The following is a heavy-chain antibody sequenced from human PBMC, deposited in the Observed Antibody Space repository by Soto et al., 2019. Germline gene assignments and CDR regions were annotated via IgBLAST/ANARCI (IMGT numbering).Heavy chain of an antibody. CDR1: GGSFTSHA. J-gene: IGHJ5*02. CDR3: ARELASYGHTWFDP. CDR2: IIPAFGTA. V-gene: IGHV1-69*12. D-gene: IGHD5-18*01. Sequence: QVHLAQSGAEVKKPGSSVKVSCRVSGGSFTSHAITWVRQAPGQGLEWMGGIIPAFGTANYAQKFRGRVTITADESATTVYMELFSLRFDDTAVYYCARELASYGHTWFDPWGQGTLVTVSS.